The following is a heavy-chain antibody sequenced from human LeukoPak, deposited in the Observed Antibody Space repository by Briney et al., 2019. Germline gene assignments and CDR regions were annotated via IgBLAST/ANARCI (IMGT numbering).Heavy chain of an antibody. CDR1: GYTFTGYY. CDR2: INPNSGGT. V-gene: IGHV1-2*02. Sequence: GASVKVSCKASGYTFTGYYMHWVRQAPGQGLEWMGWINPNSGGTNYAQKFQGRVTMTRDTSISTAYMELSRLRSDDTAVYYCARVSEEYCGGDCYVSIWGQGTLVTVSS. J-gene: IGHJ4*02. D-gene: IGHD2-21*02. CDR3: ARVSEEYCGGDCYVSI.